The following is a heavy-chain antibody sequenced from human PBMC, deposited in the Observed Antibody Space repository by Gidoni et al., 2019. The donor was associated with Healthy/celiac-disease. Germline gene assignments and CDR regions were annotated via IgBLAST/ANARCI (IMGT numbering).Heavy chain of an antibody. D-gene: IGHD1-26*01. CDR2: ISSSGSTI. Sequence: EVQLVESGGGLVQPGVSLRLSCAASGFTFSSYEMNWVRQAPGKGLEWVSYISSSGSTIYYADSVKGRFTISRDNAKNSLYLQMNSLRAEDTAVYYCARELSGSYLIIDDAFDIWGQGTMVTVSS. V-gene: IGHV3-48*03. CDR1: GFTFSSYE. J-gene: IGHJ3*02. CDR3: ARELSGSYLIIDDAFDI.